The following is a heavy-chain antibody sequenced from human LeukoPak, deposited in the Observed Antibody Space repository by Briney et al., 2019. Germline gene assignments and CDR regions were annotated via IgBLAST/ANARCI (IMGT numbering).Heavy chain of an antibody. V-gene: IGHV3-15*07. CDR3: TTDPWHGMDV. J-gene: IGHJ6*02. CDR2: IKSKTDGGTT. D-gene: IGHD5-24*01. Sequence: PGGSLRLSCAASGFTFTNAWMNRVRQAPGKGLEWVGRIKSKTDGGTTDYAAPVKGRFTISRDDSKNTLYLQVNSLKTEDTAVYFCTTDPWHGMDVWGQGTTVTVSS. CDR1: GFTFTNAW.